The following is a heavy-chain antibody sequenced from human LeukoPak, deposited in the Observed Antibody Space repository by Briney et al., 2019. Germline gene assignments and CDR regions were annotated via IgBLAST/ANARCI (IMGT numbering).Heavy chain of an antibody. CDR1: GFTFSSYW. CDR3: AKDIGRVDTASTYMDV. CDR2: IKQDGSEK. Sequence: GGSLRLSCAASGFTFSSYWMSWVRQAPGKGLEWVANIKQDGSEKYYVDSVKGRFTISRDNAKNSLYLQMNSLRVEDTALYYCAKDIGRVDTASTYMDVWGKGTTVTISS. V-gene: IGHV3-7*03. J-gene: IGHJ6*03. D-gene: IGHD5-18*01.